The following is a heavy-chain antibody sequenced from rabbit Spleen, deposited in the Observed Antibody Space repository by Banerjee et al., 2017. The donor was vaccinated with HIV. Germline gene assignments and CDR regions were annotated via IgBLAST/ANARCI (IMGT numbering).Heavy chain of an antibody. CDR1: GFDFSSYG. CDR2: IDVLFGTT. V-gene: IGHV1S47*01. J-gene: IGHJ4*01. Sequence: QEQLMESGGGLVQPGGSLKLSCKASGFDFSSYGVSWVRQAPGKGLEWIGYIDVLFGTTYYANWVNGRFTISSHNAQNTLYLQLNSLTAADTATYFCARDLAGVIGWNFYLWGPGTLVTVS. D-gene: IGHD4-1*01. CDR3: ARDLAGVIGWNFYL.